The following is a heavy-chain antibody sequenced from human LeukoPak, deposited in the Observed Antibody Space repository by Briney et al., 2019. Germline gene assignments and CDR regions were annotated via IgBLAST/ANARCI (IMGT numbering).Heavy chain of an antibody. D-gene: IGHD6-19*01. CDR2: ISYDGSKT. J-gene: IGHJ4*02. Sequence: GGSLRLSCPASGFSLGYSGMHWVRQAPGKGLDWVALISYDGSKTDYAACVKGRFTISRYNSNNTLYLEMNSLRLDDTAVYFCAKGRQWHDSWGEGTLVIVSS. CDR1: GFSLGYSG. CDR3: AKGRQWHDS. V-gene: IGHV3-30*18.